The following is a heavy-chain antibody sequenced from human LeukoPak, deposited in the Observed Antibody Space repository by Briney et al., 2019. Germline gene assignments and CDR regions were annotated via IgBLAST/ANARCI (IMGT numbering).Heavy chain of an antibody. CDR1: GDSVSSNSAA. Sequence: SQTLSLTCAISGDSVSSNSAAWNWIRQSPARGLEWLGRTYYRSRWYSDYAVSVRSRIIIKTDTSKSHCSLQVNSVTPEDTAVYYCARVGLKAFDIWGQGTMVTVSS. V-gene: IGHV6-1*01. CDR2: TYYRSRWYS. D-gene: IGHD3-16*01. CDR3: ARVGLKAFDI. J-gene: IGHJ3*02.